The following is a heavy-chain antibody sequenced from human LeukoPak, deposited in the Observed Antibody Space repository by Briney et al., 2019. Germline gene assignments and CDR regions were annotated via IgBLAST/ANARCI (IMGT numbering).Heavy chain of an antibody. CDR1: GFTFSSYS. Sequence: GGSLRLSCAASGFTFSSYSMNWVRQAPGKGPEWVSYISSSSSTIYYADSVKGRFTISRDNAKNSLYLQMNSLRAEDTAVYYCASSVEMATIEEDYWGQGTLVTVSS. J-gene: IGHJ4*02. CDR2: ISSSSSTI. D-gene: IGHD5-24*01. CDR3: ASSVEMATIEEDY. V-gene: IGHV3-48*04.